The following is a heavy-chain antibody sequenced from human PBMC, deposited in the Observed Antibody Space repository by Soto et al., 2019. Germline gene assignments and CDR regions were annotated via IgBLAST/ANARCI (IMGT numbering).Heavy chain of an antibody. CDR1: GGSVSSGSYY. D-gene: IGHD3-10*01. CDR3: ARDRALWYYGSGNYYGMDV. J-gene: IGHJ6*02. V-gene: IGHV4-61*01. Sequence: SETLSLTCTVSGGSVSSGSYYWSWIRQPPGKGLEWIGYIYYSGSTNYNPSLKSRVTISVDTSKNQFSLKLSSVTAADTAVYYCARDRALWYYGSGNYYGMDVWGQGRPGTVSS. CDR2: IYYSGST.